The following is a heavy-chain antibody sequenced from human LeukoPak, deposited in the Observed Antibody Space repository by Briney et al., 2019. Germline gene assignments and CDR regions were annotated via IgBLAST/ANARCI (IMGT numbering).Heavy chain of an antibody. J-gene: IGHJ3*02. CDR2: IIPIFGTA. V-gene: IGHV1-69*01. CDR1: GGAFSSYA. Sequence: SVKVSCKASGGAFSSYAISWVRQAPGQGLEWMGGIIPIFGTANYAQKFQGRVTITADESTSTAYMELSSLRSEDTAVYYCARVRSTTSSLDAFDIWGQGTMVTVSS. D-gene: IGHD2-2*01. CDR3: ARVRSTTSSLDAFDI.